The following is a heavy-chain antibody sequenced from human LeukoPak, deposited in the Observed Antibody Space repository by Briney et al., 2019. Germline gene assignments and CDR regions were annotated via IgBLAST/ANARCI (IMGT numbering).Heavy chain of an antibody. J-gene: IGHJ4*02. Sequence: PSETLSLTCTVSGGSISSGDYFWSWIRQPPGKGLEWIGYIYYSGSTYYNPSLKSRLTISVDTSKNQFSLKLNSVTAADTAVYYCARDSTGYDYFDYWGQGTLVTVSS. CDR3: ARDSTGYDYFDY. V-gene: IGHV4-30-4*08. D-gene: IGHD5-12*01. CDR1: GGSISSGDYF. CDR2: IYYSGST.